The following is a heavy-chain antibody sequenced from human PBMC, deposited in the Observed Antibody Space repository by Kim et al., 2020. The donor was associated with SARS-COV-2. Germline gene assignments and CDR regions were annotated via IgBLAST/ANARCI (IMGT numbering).Heavy chain of an antibody. CDR2: INHSGST. CDR1: GGSFSGYY. V-gene: IGHV4-34*01. D-gene: IGHD2-2*01. CDR3: ARVPIVVDAFDI. Sequence: SETLSLTCAVYGGSFSGYYWSWIRQPPGKGLEWIGEINHSGSTNYNPSLKSRVTISVDTSKNQFSLKLSSVTAADTAVYYCARVPIVVDAFDIWGQGTMVTVSS. J-gene: IGHJ3*02.